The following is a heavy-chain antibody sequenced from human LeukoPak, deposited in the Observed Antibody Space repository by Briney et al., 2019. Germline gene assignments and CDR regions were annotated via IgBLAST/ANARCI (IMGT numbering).Heavy chain of an antibody. CDR3: ARYGHEFES. J-gene: IGHJ4*02. V-gene: IGHV4-38-2*01. CDR1: GYPINNAYY. CDR2: LYHPDST. Sequence: PSETLSLTCGVSGYPINNAYYWVWIRQPPGKGLEWIGSLYHPDSTYYNPSLKSRVTMSVDTSRNQFSLRLSFVTAADTAVYYCARYGHEFESWGRGTLVTVSS. D-gene: IGHD4-17*01.